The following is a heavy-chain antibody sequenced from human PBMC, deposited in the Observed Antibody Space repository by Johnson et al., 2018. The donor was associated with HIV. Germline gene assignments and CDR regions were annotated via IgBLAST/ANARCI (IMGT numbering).Heavy chain of an antibody. Sequence: QVYLVESGGGVVQPGGSLRLSCAASEFTFSTYGMHWVRQAPGKGLEWVAFIRYDGSNKYYADSVKGRFTISRDNSKNTLYLQMNSLRAEDTAVYYCAKDSSFSYYYSDAFDIWGQGTMVTVSS. CDR1: EFTFSTYG. CDR3: AKDSSFSYYYSDAFDI. V-gene: IGHV3-30*02. D-gene: IGHD3-10*01. J-gene: IGHJ3*02. CDR2: IRYDGSNK.